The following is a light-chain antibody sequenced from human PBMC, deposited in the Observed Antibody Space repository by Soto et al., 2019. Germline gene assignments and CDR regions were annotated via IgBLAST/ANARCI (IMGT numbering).Light chain of an antibody. J-gene: IGKJ5*01. Sequence: ETVMTQSTSTLTVSLGERATLSCMASQSVSIHLAWYQQKPGQAPRLLIYDTSTRATGIPARFSGSGSGTEFTLTISSLQSEDFAVYYCQQYSNWPPITFGQGTRLEIK. CDR1: QSVSIH. CDR2: DTS. CDR3: QQYSNWPPIT. V-gene: IGKV3-15*01.